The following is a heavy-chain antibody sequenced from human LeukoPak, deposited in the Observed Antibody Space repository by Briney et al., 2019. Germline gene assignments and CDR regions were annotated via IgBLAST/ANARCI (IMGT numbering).Heavy chain of an antibody. J-gene: IGHJ4*02. Sequence: GGSLRLSCAASGFTFSSYAMSWVRQAPGKGLEWVSAISGSGGSTYYADSVKGRFTISRDNSKNTLYLQMNSLRAEDTAVYYCAKDLRAAAGTPGGFDYWGQGTLVTVSS. CDR1: GFTFSSYA. V-gene: IGHV3-23*01. D-gene: IGHD6-13*01. CDR3: AKDLRAAAGTPGGFDY. CDR2: ISGSGGST.